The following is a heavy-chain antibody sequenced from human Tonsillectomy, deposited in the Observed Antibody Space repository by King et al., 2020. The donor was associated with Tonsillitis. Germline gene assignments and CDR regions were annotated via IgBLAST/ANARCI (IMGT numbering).Heavy chain of an antibody. CDR1: GFTFDEYA. J-gene: IGHJ4*02. CDR3: AKDTAITGWLTALDS. CDR2: ISLNGGHI. Sequence: VQLVESGGDLVQPGRSLRLSCAASGFTFDEYAMHWVRQAPGKGLEWVSGISLNGGHIGYAGSVKGRFTISRDIAKNSLFLAMNSLRSEDTALYYCAKDTAITGWLTALDSWGQGTLVTVSS. V-gene: IGHV3-9*01. D-gene: IGHD6-19*01.